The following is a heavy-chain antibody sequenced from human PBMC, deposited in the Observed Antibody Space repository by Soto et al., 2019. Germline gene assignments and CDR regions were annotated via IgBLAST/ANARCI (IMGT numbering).Heavy chain of an antibody. Sequence: EVQLVESGGGLVQPGGSLRLSCAASGFTVSSNYMSWVRQAPGKGLEWVSVIYSGGSTYYADSVKGRFTISRHNSKNTLYLQMNSLRAEDTAVYYCARAPYSSSWFYFDYWRQGTLVTVSS. CDR2: IYSGGST. D-gene: IGHD6-13*01. J-gene: IGHJ4*02. V-gene: IGHV3-53*04. CDR1: GFTVSSNY. CDR3: ARAPYSSSWFYFDY.